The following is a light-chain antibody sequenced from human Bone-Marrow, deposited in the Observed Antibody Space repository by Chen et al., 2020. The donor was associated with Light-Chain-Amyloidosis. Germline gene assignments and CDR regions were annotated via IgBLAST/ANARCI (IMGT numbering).Light chain of an antibody. CDR1: KLGDKY. V-gene: IGLV3-25*03. Sequence: SYELTQPTSVSVSPGQTVSITCSGDKLGDKYVSWYQQKPGQSPVLVIYKDTKMPSGIPERFSGSSSGTTATLTISGVQAEDEADYHCQSADSSGTYEVIFGGGTKLTVL. CDR2: KDT. CDR3: QSADSSGTYEVI. J-gene: IGLJ2*01.